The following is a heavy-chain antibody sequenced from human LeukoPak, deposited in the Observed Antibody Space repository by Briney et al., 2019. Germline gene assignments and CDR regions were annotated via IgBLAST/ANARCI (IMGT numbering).Heavy chain of an antibody. CDR2: ISAYNGNT. CDR3: ARAPYYFDY. V-gene: IGHV1-18*01. CDR1: GYTFTTYG. J-gene: IGHJ4*02. Sequence: ASVKVCCKASGYTFTTYGISWVRQAPGQGREWMGWISAYNGNTNYAQRLQGRVTMTTDASTSTAYMELRSLRSDDTAVYYCARAPYYFDYWGQGTLVTVSS.